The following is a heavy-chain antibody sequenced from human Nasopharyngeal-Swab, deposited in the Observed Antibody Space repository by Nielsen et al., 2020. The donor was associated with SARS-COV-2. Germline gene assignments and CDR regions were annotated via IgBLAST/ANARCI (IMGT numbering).Heavy chain of an antibody. J-gene: IGHJ6*03. D-gene: IGHD1-14*01. CDR1: GGSFSGYY. CDR3: ARVTTPAYYYYMDV. Sequence: GSLRLSCAVYGGSFSGYYWSWIRQPPGKGLEWIGEINHSGSTNYNPSLKSRVTISVDTSKNQFSLKLSSVTAADTAVYYCARVTTPAYYYYMDVWGKGTTVTVSS. V-gene: IGHV4-34*01. CDR2: INHSGST.